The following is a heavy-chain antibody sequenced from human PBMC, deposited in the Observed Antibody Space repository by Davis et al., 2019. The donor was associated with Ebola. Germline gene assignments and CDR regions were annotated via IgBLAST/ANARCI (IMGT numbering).Heavy chain of an antibody. Sequence: PGGSLRLSCAASGFTFSSYWMHWVRHAPGKGLVWVSRINSDGSSTSYADSVKGRFTISRDNAKNTLYLQMNSLRAEDTAVYYCARISSSWYYYYYGMDVWGQGTTVTVSS. J-gene: IGHJ6*02. CDR1: GFTFSSYW. V-gene: IGHV3-74*01. CDR3: ARISSSWYYYYYGMDV. D-gene: IGHD6-13*01. CDR2: INSDGSST.